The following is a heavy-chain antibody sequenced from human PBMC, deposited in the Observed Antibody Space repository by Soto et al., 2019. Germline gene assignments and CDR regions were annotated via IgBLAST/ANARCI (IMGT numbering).Heavy chain of an antibody. D-gene: IGHD3-10*01. CDR3: ARMVLVGDYFDY. CDR2: IKQDGSEK. V-gene: IGHV3-7*05. CDR1: GFQFSSYG. Sequence: GGSLRLSSAASGFQFSSYGMSWVRQAPGKGLEWVANIKQDGSEKYYVDSVKGRFTISRDNAKNSLYLQMNSLRAEDTAVYYCARMVLVGDYFDYWGQGTLVTVSS. J-gene: IGHJ4*02.